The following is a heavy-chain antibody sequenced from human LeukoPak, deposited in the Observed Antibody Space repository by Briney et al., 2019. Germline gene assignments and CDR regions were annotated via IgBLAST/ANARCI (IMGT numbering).Heavy chain of an antibody. D-gene: IGHD2-15*01. CDR3: ARSVEGYCSGGSCYSYYYYMDV. J-gene: IGHJ6*03. CDR1: GGSISSYY. V-gene: IGHV4-59*01. CDR2: IFYSGRT. Sequence: SETLSLTCTVSGGSISSYYWNWIRQPPGKGLEWIGYIFYSGRTNYNPSLKSRVTISVDTSKNWFSLRLTSVTAADTAVYYCARSVEGYCSGGSCYSYYYYMDVWGKGTTVTVSS.